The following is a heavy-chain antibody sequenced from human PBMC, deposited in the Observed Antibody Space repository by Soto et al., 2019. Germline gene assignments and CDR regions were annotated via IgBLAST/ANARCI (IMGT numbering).Heavy chain of an antibody. CDR2: IRGVAGST. Sequence: GSLRLSCAASGFTFSSYAMTWVRQAPGKGLEWVSLIRGVAGSTHYADSVKGRFTISKDNSKNMLYLEMNSLRGDDTAVYFCVKGAWLDYWGQGNMVTVSS. V-gene: IGHV3-23*01. J-gene: IGHJ4*02. CDR3: VKGAWLDY. CDR1: GFTFSSYA.